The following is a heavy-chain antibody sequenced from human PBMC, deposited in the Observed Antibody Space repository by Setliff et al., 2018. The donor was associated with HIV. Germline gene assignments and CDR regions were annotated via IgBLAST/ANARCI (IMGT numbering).Heavy chain of an antibody. CDR3: ARHHELTAHGLFDS. Sequence: SETLSLTCSVSGGSISSSTYYWGWIRQPPGQGLEWIGSIYHSGFTYHNSSLKSRFTISVDVSKNQFSLKLTSVTAADTAVYYCARHHELTAHGLFDSWGQGTLVTVSS. D-gene: IGHD1-7*01. J-gene: IGHJ4*02. V-gene: IGHV4-39*01. CDR1: GGSISSSTYY. CDR2: IYHSGFT.